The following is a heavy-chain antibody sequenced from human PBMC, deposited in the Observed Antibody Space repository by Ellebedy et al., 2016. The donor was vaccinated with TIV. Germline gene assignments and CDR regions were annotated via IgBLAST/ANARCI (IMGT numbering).Heavy chain of an antibody. Sequence: GGSLRLXXAASGFSFSSYAMTWVRQAPGKGPEWVSALSGSGDSTYYADSVKGRFTISRDNSKNTLYLQMNSLRAEDTAVYYCAKDKFTVNMYFLGGEHLQHWGQGTLVIVSS. D-gene: IGHD4-17*01. CDR1: GFSFSSYA. CDR2: LSGSGDST. J-gene: IGHJ1*01. CDR3: AKDKFTVNMYFLGGEHLQH. V-gene: IGHV3-23*01.